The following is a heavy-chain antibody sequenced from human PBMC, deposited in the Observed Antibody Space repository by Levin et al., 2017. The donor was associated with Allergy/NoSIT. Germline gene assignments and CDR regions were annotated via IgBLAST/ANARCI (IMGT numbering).Heavy chain of an antibody. CDR3: ARQRYSGYDPNAFDI. CDR2: IYPGDSDT. Sequence: ASVKVSCKGSGYSFTSYWIGWVRQMPGKGLEWMGIIYPGDSDTRYSPSFQGQVTISADKSISTAYLQWSSLKASDTAMYYCARQRYSGYDPNAFDIWGQGTMVTVSS. V-gene: IGHV5-51*01. J-gene: IGHJ3*02. D-gene: IGHD5-12*01. CDR1: GYSFTSYW.